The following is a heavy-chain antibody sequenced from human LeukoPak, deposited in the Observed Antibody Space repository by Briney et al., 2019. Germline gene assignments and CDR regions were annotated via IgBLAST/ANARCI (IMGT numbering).Heavy chain of an antibody. CDR1: GGTFSSYA. V-gene: IGHV1-69*06. D-gene: IGHD2-15*01. CDR2: IIPIFGTA. Sequence: SVKVSCKASGGTFSSYAISWVRQAPGQGLEWMGGIIPIFGTANYAQKFQGRVTITADKSTSTAYMELSSLRSEDTAVYYCARSGVAATLADAFDIWGQGTMVTVSS. J-gene: IGHJ3*02. CDR3: ARSGVAATLADAFDI.